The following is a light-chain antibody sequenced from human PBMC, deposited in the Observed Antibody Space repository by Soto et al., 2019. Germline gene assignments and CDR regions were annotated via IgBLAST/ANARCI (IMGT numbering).Light chain of an antibody. CDR1: QSISTW. Sequence: DIQMTQSPSTLSASIGDRVTITCRASQSISTWLAWYQQKPGKAPNLLIYDASSLESGVPPRFSGSGSGTDFTLTISSLQPEDVAIYYCQKYNSGLITFGQGTRLEIK. CDR3: QKYNSGLIT. V-gene: IGKV1-5*01. J-gene: IGKJ5*01. CDR2: DAS.